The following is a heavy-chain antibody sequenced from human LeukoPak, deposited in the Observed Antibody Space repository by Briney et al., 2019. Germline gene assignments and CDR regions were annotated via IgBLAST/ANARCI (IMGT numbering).Heavy chain of an antibody. D-gene: IGHD3-22*01. J-gene: IGHJ3*02. CDR3: ARGLGYDSSALLGGAFDI. Sequence: GGSLRLSCAASGFTFSSYAMHWVRQAPGKGLEWVAVISYDGSNKYYADSVKGRFTISRDNSKNTLYLQMNSLRAEGTAVYYCARGLGYDSSALLGGAFDIWGQGTMVTVSS. CDR1: GFTFSSYA. V-gene: IGHV3-30-3*01. CDR2: ISYDGSNK.